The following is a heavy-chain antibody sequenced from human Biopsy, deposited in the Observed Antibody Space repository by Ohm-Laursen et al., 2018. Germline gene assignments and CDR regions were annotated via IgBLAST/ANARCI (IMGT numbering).Heavy chain of an antibody. CDR1: GGFISSSSYY. CDR2: IYYTGST. CDR3: ARHAPSYSGSYWRYFDL. Sequence: SDTLFLTCTVSGGFISSSSYYWGWIRQPPGKGLEWIGYIYYTGSTNYNPSLKSRVTISVDTSMNHLSLRLTSVTAADTAVYYCARHAPSYSGSYWRYFDLWGRGTLVTVSS. D-gene: IGHD1-26*01. J-gene: IGHJ2*01. V-gene: IGHV4-61*05.